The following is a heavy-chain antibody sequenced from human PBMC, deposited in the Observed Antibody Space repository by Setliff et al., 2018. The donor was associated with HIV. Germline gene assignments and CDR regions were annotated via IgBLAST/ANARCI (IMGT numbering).Heavy chain of an antibody. CDR3: AGDPAVASREVAFDI. D-gene: IGHD2-21*01. Sequence: PSETLSLTCTVSGGSISSGNNYWSWIRQPPGKGLEWIAYIYYSGNTYYNPSLKSRATISVDTSRNQFSLKLNSVTVADTAVYYCAGDPAVASREVAFDIWGQGTMVTVSS. CDR1: GGSISSGNNY. CDR2: IYYSGNT. V-gene: IGHV4-30-4*08. J-gene: IGHJ3*02.